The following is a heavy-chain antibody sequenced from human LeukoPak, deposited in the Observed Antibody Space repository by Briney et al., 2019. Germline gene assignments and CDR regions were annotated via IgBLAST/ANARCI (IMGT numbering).Heavy chain of an antibody. J-gene: IGHJ6*02. V-gene: IGHV1-18*01. CDR1: GYTFTSYG. Sequence: ASVKVSCKASGYTFTSYGISWVRQAPGQGLEWMGWISAYNGNTNYAQKLQGRVTMTTDTSTSTACMELRSLRSDDTAVYYCARDKVGGYFDWSYYYYGMDVWGQGTTVTVSS. D-gene: IGHD3-9*01. CDR2: ISAYNGNT. CDR3: ARDKVGGYFDWSYYYYGMDV.